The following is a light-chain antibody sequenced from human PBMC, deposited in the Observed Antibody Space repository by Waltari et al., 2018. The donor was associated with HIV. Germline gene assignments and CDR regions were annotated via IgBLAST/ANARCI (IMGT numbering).Light chain of an antibody. Sequence: VMTQSPATLSVSPGERATLSRRASQSVSNNLAWYQQKPGQAPRLLIYGPSTRATGTPARFSASGSVTEFTLTISSLQSEDFAIYYCQQYNEWPRTFGQGTKVEIK. J-gene: IGKJ1*01. V-gene: IGKV3-15*01. CDR3: QQYNEWPRT. CDR1: QSVSNN. CDR2: GPS.